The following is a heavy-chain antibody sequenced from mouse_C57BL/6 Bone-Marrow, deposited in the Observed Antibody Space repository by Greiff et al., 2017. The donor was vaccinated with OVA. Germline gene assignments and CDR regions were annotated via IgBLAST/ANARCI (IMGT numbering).Heavy chain of an antibody. CDR3: GRGTGTGFAD. CDR1: GYTFTSYW. V-gene: IGHV1-64*01. CDR2: IHPNSGST. Sequence: QVQLQQPGAELAKPGASVKLSCKASGYTFTSYWMHWVKQRPGQGLEWIGMIHPNSGSTNYNEKFKSKATLTVDKSSSTAYMQLSSLTSEDSAVYYCGRGTGTGFADWGKGTLVTVAA. D-gene: IGHD4-1*01. J-gene: IGHJ3*01.